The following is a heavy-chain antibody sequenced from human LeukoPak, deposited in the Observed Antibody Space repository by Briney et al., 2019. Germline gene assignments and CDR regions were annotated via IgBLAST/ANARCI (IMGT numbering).Heavy chain of an antibody. CDR1: GYTFTSYD. J-gene: IGHJ4*02. Sequence: ASAKVSCKASGYTFTSYDINWVRQATGQGLEWMGWMNPNSGNTGYAQKFQGRVTMTRNTSISTAYMELSSLRSEDTAVYYCARLYSSGWYVPYWGQGTLVTVSS. CDR2: MNPNSGNT. D-gene: IGHD6-19*01. CDR3: ARLYSSGWYVPY. V-gene: IGHV1-8*01.